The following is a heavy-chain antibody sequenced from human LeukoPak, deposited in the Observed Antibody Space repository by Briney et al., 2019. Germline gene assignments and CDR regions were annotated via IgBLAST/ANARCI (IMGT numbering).Heavy chain of an antibody. J-gene: IGHJ4*02. V-gene: IGHV4-30-2*01. CDR2: IFQSGST. CDR1: GGSISSGDYS. D-gene: IGHD6-19*01. Sequence: SQTLSLTCAVSGGSISSGDYSWSWIRQPPGKGLEWIGYIFQSGSTYYNPSLKSRVTISVDRSKNQFSLKLSSVTAADTAVYYCARPASSGWTPFDYWGLGALVTVSS. CDR3: ARPASSGWTPFDY.